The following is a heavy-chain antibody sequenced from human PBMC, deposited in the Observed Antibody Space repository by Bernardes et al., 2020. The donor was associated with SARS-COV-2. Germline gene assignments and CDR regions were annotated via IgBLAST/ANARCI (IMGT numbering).Heavy chain of an antibody. V-gene: IGHV5-51*01. CDR2: IYPGDSDT. Sequence: GESLKISCQASGYTFSDYWIAWVRQMPGKGLEWMGIIYPGDSDTRYSPSFQGQVTISADKSISTAYVNWSRLKASDTAMYYCARLGTLGVPGERTNYGMDVWAKGPRSPSP. CDR3: ARLGTLGVPGERTNYGMDV. J-gene: IGHJ6*02. D-gene: IGHD7-27*01. CDR1: GYTFSDYW.